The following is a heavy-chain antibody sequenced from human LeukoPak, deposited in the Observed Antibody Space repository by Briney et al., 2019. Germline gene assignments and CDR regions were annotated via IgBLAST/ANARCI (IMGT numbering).Heavy chain of an antibody. D-gene: IGHD6-13*01. CDR1: GGSISSYY. Sequence: SETLSLTCTVSGGSISSYYWSWIRQPPGKGLEWIGYIYYSGSTNYNPSLKSRVTISVDTSKSQFSLKLSSVTAADTAVYYCATGYSSSSFDYWGQGTLVTVSS. J-gene: IGHJ4*02. V-gene: IGHV4-59*01. CDR2: IYYSGST. CDR3: ATGYSSSSFDY.